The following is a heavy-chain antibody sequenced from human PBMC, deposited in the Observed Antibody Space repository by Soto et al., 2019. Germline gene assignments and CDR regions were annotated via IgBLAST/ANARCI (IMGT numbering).Heavy chain of an antibody. J-gene: IGHJ5*02. CDR2: INPNSGGT. CDR1: GYTFTGYY. CDR3: ARAHSSSWFYNWFDP. D-gene: IGHD6-13*01. V-gene: IGHV1-2*04. Sequence: ASVKVSCKASGYTFTGYYMHWVRQAPGQGLEWMGWINPNSGGTSYAQKFQGWVTMTRDTSISTAYMELSRLRSDDTAVYYCARAHSSSWFYNWFDPWGQGTLVTVSS.